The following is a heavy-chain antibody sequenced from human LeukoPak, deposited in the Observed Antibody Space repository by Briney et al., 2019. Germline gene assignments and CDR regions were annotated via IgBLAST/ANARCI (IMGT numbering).Heavy chain of an antibody. V-gene: IGHV3-13*01. CDR1: GFTFSSYN. CDR2: IGVAANT. J-gene: IGHJ4*02. D-gene: IGHD1-26*01. Sequence: GGSLRLSCAASGFTFSSYNMHWVRQATGKGLEWVSAIGVAANTFYSGSVKGRFTISRENAKNSLYLLMSSLRAEDTAVYYCARQNTPHGNFDYWGQGTLVTVSS. CDR3: ARQNTPHGNFDY.